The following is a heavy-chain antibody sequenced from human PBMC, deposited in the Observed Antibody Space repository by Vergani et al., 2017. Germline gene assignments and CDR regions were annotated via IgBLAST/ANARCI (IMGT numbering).Heavy chain of an antibody. CDR1: GYTLTELS. D-gene: IGHD1-26*01. V-gene: IGHV1-24*01. J-gene: IGHJ2*01. Sequence: QVQLVQSGAEVKKPGASVKVSCKVSGYTLTELSMHWVRQAPGKGLAWMGGFDPEDGETIYAQKFQGRVTMTEDTSTDQAYMELSSLRSEDTAMDYCATDKVGATTFWYFDLWGRGTLVTVSS. CDR3: ATDKVGATTFWYFDL. CDR2: FDPEDGET.